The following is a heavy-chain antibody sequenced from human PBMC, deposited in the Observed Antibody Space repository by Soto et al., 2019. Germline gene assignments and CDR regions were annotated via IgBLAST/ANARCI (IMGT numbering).Heavy chain of an antibody. D-gene: IGHD6-19*01. CDR2: IIPIFGQA. CDR3: ARGYRSGWYEALSQKPYYSYGMDV. V-gene: IGHV1-69*01. Sequence: QVQLVQSGADVKKPGSSVKVSCKASGGTFSSYAISWVRQAPGQGLEWMGGIIPIFGQAKYAQKFQGRVTSTADESTSTAYMELSSLRSEDTGVYYCARGYRSGWYEALSQKPYYSYGMDVWGQGNTVTVSS. J-gene: IGHJ6*02. CDR1: GGTFSSYA.